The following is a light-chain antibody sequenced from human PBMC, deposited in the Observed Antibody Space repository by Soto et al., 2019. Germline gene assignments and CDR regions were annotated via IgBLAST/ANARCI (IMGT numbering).Light chain of an antibody. CDR2: GNN. CDR1: SSNIGAGYD. J-gene: IGLJ2*01. CDR3: QSYDSSLSGVV. V-gene: IGLV1-40*01. Sequence: QSALTQPPSVSGAPGQRVTISCTGSSSNIGAGYDVHWYQQLPGTAPKLLIYGNNNRPSGVPDRFSGSKSGTSASLAITGRQAEDEADYYCQSYDSSLSGVVFGGGTKLSVL.